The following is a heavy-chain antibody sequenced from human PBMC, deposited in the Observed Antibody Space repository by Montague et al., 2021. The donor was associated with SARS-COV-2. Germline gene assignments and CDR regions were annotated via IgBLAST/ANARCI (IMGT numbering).Heavy chain of an antibody. V-gene: IGHV4-38-2*02. Sequence: SETLSLTCTVSGYSINSNYYWGWIRQPPGKGLEWIGCSYHSGTTHYHPSLKGRVTISLDTSNNHFSLKVTSVTAADTAVYYCARAPYYGPGKPYQFDYWGRGTLVTVSS. CDR1: GYSINSNYY. J-gene: IGHJ4*02. CDR2: SYHSGTT. D-gene: IGHD3-10*01. CDR3: ARAPYYGPGKPYQFDY.